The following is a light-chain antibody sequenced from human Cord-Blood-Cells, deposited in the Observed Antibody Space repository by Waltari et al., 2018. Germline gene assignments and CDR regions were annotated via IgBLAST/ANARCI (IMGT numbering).Light chain of an antibody. CDR1: QNISSY. CDR2: AAS. J-gene: IGKJ3*01. Sequence: DIQMTQSPSSLSASVGDRVTITCRASQNISSYLNWYQQKPGKAPKLLIYAASSLQSGVPSRFSGSGSGTDFTLTISSLQPEDFATYYCQQSYSTFIFTFGPGTKVDIK. CDR3: QQSYSTFIFT. V-gene: IGKV1-39*01.